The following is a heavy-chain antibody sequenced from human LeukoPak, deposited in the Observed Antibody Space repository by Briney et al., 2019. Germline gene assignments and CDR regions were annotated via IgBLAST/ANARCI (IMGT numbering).Heavy chain of an antibody. CDR1: GGSISSYY. Sequence: SETLSLTCTVSGGSISSYYWSWIRQPPGKGLEWIGYVYDNGDTNYHPSFTGRVSISVDVSKNQFSLKLTSVLAADTADYFCARLSDYDVDTSHYMDVWGKGTTVTVSS. CDR2: VYDNGDT. CDR3: ARLSDYDVDTSHYMDV. J-gene: IGHJ6*03. D-gene: IGHD3-22*01. V-gene: IGHV4-59*01.